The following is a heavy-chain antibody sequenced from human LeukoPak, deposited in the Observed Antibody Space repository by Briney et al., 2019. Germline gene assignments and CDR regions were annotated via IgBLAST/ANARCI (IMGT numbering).Heavy chain of an antibody. V-gene: IGHV4-39*01. CDR1: GGSIGSSSYY. CDR2: IYYSGST. J-gene: IGHJ4*02. CDR3: ASGHYDSSGYYYPFDY. D-gene: IGHD3-22*01. Sequence: PSETLSLTCTVSGGSIGSSSYYWGGIRQPPGKGLEWIGSIYYSGSTYYNPSLKSRVTISVDTSKNQVSLRLSSVTAADTAVYYCASGHYDSSGYYYPFDYWGQGTLVTVSS.